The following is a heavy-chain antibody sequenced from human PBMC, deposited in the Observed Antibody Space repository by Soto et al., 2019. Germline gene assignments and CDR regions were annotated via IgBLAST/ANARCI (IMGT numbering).Heavy chain of an antibody. Sequence: PGGSLRLSCAASGFTFSSYAMSWVRQAPGEGLEWVSAISYSGSSTYYADPVKGRFTISRDNSKNSLYLQMSSLRVEDTAVYYCARDHRLYYYHMGVWGIGTTVTVSS. CDR1: GFTFSSYA. J-gene: IGHJ6*03. CDR3: ARDHRLYYYHMGV. CDR2: ISYSGSST. V-gene: IGHV3-23*01.